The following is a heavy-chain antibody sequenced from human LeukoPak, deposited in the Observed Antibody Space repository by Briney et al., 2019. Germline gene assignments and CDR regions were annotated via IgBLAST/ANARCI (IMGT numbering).Heavy chain of an antibody. CDR3: ARALYAIKNSSPLDPHYYDSSGNDY. Sequence: GGSLRLSCAASGFTFSSYGMPWVRQAPGKGLEWVAVIWYDGSNKYYADSVKGRFTISRDNSKNTLYLQMNSLRAEDTAVYYCARALYAIKNSSPLDPHYYDSSGNDYWGQGTLVTVSS. V-gene: IGHV3-33*01. J-gene: IGHJ4*02. CDR2: IWYDGSNK. D-gene: IGHD3-22*01. CDR1: GFTFSSYG.